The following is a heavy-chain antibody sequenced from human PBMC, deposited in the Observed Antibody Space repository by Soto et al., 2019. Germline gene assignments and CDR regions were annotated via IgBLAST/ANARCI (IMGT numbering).Heavy chain of an antibody. J-gene: IGHJ5*02. CDR1: GFTFSSYA. D-gene: IGHD2-2*01. V-gene: IGHV3-23*01. CDR2: ISGSGGST. CDR3: APSSTSSATTNWFDP. Sequence: EVQLLESGGGLVQPGGSLRLSCAASGFTFSSYAMSWVRQAPGKGLEWVSAISGSGGSTYYADSVKGRFTISRDNSKNTLYLQMHSLRAEDTAVYYCAPSSTSSATTNWFDPWGQGTLVTVSS.